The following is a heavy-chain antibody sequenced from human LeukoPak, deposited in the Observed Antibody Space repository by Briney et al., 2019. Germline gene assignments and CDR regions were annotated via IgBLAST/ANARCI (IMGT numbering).Heavy chain of an antibody. J-gene: IGHJ6*02. CDR2: ISAYNGNT. V-gene: IGHV1-18*01. CDR1: GYTFTSYG. CDR3: AREYYYDSSGYYYGMDV. D-gene: IGHD3-22*01. Sequence: ASVKVSCKASGYTFTSYGISWVRQAPGRGLEWMGWISAYNGNTNYAQKLQGRVTMTTDTSTSTAYMELRSLRSDDTAVYYCAREYYYDSSGYYYGMDVWGQGTTVTVSS.